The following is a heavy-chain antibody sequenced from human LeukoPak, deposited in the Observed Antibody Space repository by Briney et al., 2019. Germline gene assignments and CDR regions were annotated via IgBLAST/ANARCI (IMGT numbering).Heavy chain of an antibody. D-gene: IGHD2-21*02. J-gene: IGHJ4*02. V-gene: IGHV3-23*01. Sequence: GGSLRLSCAASGFTFSSYAMSWVRQAPGKGLEWVSAISGSGGSTYYADSVKGRFTISRDNSKNTLYLQMNSLRAEDTAVYYCAKVHIVVVTAIPGYFDYWGQGTLVTVSS. CDR2: ISGSGGST. CDR1: GFTFSSYA. CDR3: AKVHIVVVTAIPGYFDY.